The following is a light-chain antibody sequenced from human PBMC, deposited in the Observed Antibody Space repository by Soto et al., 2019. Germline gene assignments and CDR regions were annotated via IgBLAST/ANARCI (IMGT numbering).Light chain of an antibody. CDR1: QSVTGSY. CDR3: QQYGSSPPVT. J-gene: IGKJ3*01. V-gene: IGKV3-20*01. CDR2: GAS. Sequence: EIVLTQSPGTLSLSPGERATLSCRASQSVTGSYLAWYQQKPGQAPRLLLYGASSRASGIPDRFSGSGSGTDFTLTISRLEPEDFAVYYCQQYGSSPPVTFGPGTKVDMK.